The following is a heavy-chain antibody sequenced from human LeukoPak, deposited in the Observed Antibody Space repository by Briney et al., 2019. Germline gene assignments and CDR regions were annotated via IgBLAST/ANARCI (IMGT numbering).Heavy chain of an antibody. J-gene: IGHJ4*02. Sequence: GGSLRLSCVASGFTVSSNHMNWVRQAPGKGLEWVSIIYSAGNTYYADSVKGRFTISRDNSKNTLYLQMNSLRAEDTAVYYCARVLYGSGNYFDYWGQGTLVTVSS. CDR3: ARVLYGSGNYFDY. CDR2: IYSAGNT. V-gene: IGHV3-66*01. D-gene: IGHD3-10*01. CDR1: GFTVSSNH.